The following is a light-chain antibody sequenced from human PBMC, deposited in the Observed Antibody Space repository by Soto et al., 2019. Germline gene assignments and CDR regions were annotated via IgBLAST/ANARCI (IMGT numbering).Light chain of an antibody. CDR2: EVT. Sequence: QSVLTQPPSASGSPGQSVTISCTGTSSDVGGYNYVSWYQQHPGKAPKLMIYEVTRRPSGVPDRFSGSKSGNTASLTVSGLQAEDEADYYCSSYAGSNKRVFGTGTKVNVL. CDR1: SSDVGGYNY. CDR3: SSYAGSNKRV. V-gene: IGLV2-8*01. J-gene: IGLJ1*01.